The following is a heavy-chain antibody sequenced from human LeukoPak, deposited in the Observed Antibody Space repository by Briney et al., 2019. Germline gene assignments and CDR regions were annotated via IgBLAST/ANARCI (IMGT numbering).Heavy chain of an antibody. CDR2: FYSGGYT. CDR1: GLTVSSNY. D-gene: IGHD3-10*01. V-gene: IGHV3-66*02. J-gene: IGHJ6*03. Sequence: GGSLKLSCAASGLTVSSNYMSWIRQAPGRGLEWVSIFYSGGYTYYADSVKGRFTISRDNSKNTLYLQMNSLRAEDTAVYYCARGEYYYYYYMDVWGRGTKVTVSS. CDR3: ARGEYYYYYYMDV.